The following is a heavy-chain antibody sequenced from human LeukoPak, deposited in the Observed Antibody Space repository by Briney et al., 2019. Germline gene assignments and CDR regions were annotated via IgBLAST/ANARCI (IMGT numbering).Heavy chain of an antibody. Sequence: GGSLRLSCAASGFSFSATWMHWVRHSPGKGLVWVARITSDGFSTTYAESVKGRFTISRDNAKDTLYLQMNSLRVEDTAVYYCVRGGWYLYNALDIWGQGTLVTVSS. V-gene: IGHV3-74*03. CDR1: GFSFSATW. J-gene: IGHJ3*02. CDR2: ITSDGFST. D-gene: IGHD6-19*01. CDR3: VRGGWYLYNALDI.